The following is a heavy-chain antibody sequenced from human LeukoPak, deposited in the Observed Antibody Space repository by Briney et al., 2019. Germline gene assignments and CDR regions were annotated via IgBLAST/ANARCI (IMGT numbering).Heavy chain of an antibody. CDR1: GFTFDDYA. CDR3: AKDLSSAITSALVLDV. D-gene: IGHD3-22*01. CDR2: ITWNRDNI. Sequence: PGGSLRLSCTVSGFTFDDYAMHWVRHTPGKGLEWVAGITWNRDNIGYGDSVKGRFTISRDNVKSVLYLQMNSLRPEDTALYYCAKDLSSAITSALVLDVWGQGTTV. J-gene: IGHJ6*02. V-gene: IGHV3-9*01.